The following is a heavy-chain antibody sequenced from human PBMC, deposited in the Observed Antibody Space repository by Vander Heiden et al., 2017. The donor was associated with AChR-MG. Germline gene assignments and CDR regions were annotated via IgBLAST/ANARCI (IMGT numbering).Heavy chain of an antibody. Sequence: EVQLLESGGGLVQPGGSLRLSCAASGLTFSNSALTWVRQAPGKGLEWVSAISGSGSVTKYADSVKGRFTISRDNSKSTLYLQMNSLRADDTAVYYCAKECDPADYDFWSGFPSDYWGQGTLVTVSS. J-gene: IGHJ4*02. V-gene: IGHV3-23*01. CDR3: AKECDPADYDFWSGFPSDY. CDR1: GLTFSNSA. D-gene: IGHD3-3*01. CDR2: ISGSGSVT.